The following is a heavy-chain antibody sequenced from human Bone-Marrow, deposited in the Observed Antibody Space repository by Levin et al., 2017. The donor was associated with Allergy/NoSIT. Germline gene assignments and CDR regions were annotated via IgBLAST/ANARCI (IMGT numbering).Heavy chain of an antibody. V-gene: IGHV3-9*01. CDR1: GLTFDDSA. CDR2: ISWNSDII. D-gene: IGHD3-3*01. J-gene: IGHJ6*02. CDR3: VKDMEAAPRYAMDV. Sequence: PGGSLRLSCAVSGLTFDDSAFHWVRQTPGKGLAWVSGISWNSDIIMYADSVKGRFTISRDNAKSSLYLQMESLRPDDTALYYCVKDMEAAPRYAMDVWGQGTTVIVSS.